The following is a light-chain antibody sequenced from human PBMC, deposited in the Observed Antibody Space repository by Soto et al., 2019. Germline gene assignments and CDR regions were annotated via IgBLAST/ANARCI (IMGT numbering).Light chain of an antibody. CDR3: QSYDNSLSAVV. V-gene: IGLV1-40*01. Sequence: QSVLTQPPSVSGAPGQRVTISCTGSRSDIGAGYRVRWYQQVPGAAPKLLIYDNTNRPSGVSARFSASRSGTSASLAITGLRAEDEADYYCQSYDNSLSAVVFGGGTQLTVL. J-gene: IGLJ2*01. CDR2: DNT. CDR1: RSDIGAGYR.